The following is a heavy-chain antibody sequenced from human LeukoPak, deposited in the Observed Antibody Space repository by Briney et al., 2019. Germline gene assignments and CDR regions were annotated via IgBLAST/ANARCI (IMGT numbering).Heavy chain of an antibody. CDR3: ARHPRREGWLQLT. Sequence: SETLSLTCTVSGGSMSNYYWSWIRQPPGKGLEWIGYMHYSGSTNYNPSLKSRVTISIDTSKNQFSLKLTSVTAADTAVYYCARHPRREGWLQLTWGQGTLVTVSS. V-gene: IGHV4-59*08. CDR2: MHYSGST. J-gene: IGHJ5*02. D-gene: IGHD5-24*01. CDR1: GGSMSNYY.